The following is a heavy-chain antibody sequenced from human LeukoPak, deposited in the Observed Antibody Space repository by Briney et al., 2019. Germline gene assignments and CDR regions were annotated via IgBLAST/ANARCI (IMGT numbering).Heavy chain of an antibody. J-gene: IGHJ4*02. Sequence: GGSLRLSCAASGLTVSSNYMTWVRQAPGKGLEWVSIIYSGGSTYYADSVKGRFTISRDNSKNTLYLQMNSLRADDTAVYYCARDYSSSWYGDYWGQGTLVTVSS. D-gene: IGHD6-13*01. CDR3: ARDYSSSWYGDY. CDR2: IYSGGST. CDR1: GLTVSSNY. V-gene: IGHV3-53*01.